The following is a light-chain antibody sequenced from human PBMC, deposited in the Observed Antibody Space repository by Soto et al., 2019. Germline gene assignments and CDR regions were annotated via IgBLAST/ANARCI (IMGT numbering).Light chain of an antibody. CDR3: QQYGSSPFT. Sequence: EVVLTQSPVTLSLSPGERATLSCRASQSVSSPYLAWYQQKPGQPPRLLIYGASSRATDIPDRFIGSGSGTEFTLTSARLAPEDFAMYYCQQYGSSPFTFGPGTKADI. CDR2: GAS. CDR1: QSVSSPY. V-gene: IGKV3-20*01. J-gene: IGKJ3*01.